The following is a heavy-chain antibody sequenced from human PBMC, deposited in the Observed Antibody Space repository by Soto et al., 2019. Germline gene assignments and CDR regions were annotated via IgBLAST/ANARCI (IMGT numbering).Heavy chain of an antibody. D-gene: IGHD6-19*01. J-gene: IGHJ4*02. Sequence: PGGSLRLSCAASGFTFSSYAMSWVRQAPGKGLEWVSTISGSGDSTYYADSVKGRFTISRDNSKNTLFLEMNSLRAEDTAAYYCVKGSQQWHGYFDYCGQGILVTVSS. CDR1: GFTFSSYA. CDR2: ISGSGDST. V-gene: IGHV3-23*01. CDR3: VKGSQQWHGYFDY.